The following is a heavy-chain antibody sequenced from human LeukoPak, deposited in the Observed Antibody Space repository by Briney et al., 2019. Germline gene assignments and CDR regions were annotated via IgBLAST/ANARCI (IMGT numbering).Heavy chain of an antibody. J-gene: IGHJ5*02. CDR2: MTPNSGNT. CDR1: GYAFTTYD. V-gene: IGHV1-8*01. CDR3: AREHYYGSGSYDP. Sequence: ASVKVSCKASGYAFTTYDIHWVRQATGQGLEWMGWMTPNSGNTGFAQKFQGRVTLARNTSIGTAYMELSSLRSEDTAVYYCAREHYYGSGSYDPWGQGTLVTVSS. D-gene: IGHD3-10*01.